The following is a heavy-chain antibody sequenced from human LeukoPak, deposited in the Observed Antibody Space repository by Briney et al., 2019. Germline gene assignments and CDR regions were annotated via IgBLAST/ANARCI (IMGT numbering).Heavy chain of an antibody. CDR2: IIPIFGTA. CDR3: AREGEAAAVGEGIDAFDI. D-gene: IGHD6-13*01. J-gene: IGHJ3*02. Sequence: GASVKVSCKASGGTFSSYAISWVRQAPGQGLEWMGGIIPIFGTANYAQKFQGRVTITADESTSTAYMELSSLRSEDTAVYYCAREGEAAAVGEGIDAFDIWGQGTMVTVSS. V-gene: IGHV1-69*13. CDR1: GGTFSSYA.